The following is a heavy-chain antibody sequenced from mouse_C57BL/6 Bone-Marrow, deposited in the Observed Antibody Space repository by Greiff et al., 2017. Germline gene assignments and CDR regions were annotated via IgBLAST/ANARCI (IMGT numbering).Heavy chain of an antibody. CDR3: SRGDDCYYISYLYFYV. Sequence: QVQLQQSDAELVKPGASVKISCKVSGYTFTDHTIHWMKQRPEQGLEWIGYIYPRDGSTKYNEKFQGKATLTAYKSSSTAYMQLNSLTSEDSAVYFCSRGDDCYYISYLYFYVWGTGTTITVSS. CDR2: IYPRDGST. CDR1: GYTFTDHT. V-gene: IGHV1-78*01. D-gene: IGHD2-3*01. J-gene: IGHJ1*03.